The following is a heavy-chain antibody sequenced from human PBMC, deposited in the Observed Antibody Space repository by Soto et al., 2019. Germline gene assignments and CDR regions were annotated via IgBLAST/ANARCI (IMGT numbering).Heavy chain of an antibody. CDR3: AKDGQYYYGSGSYYGVDY. D-gene: IGHD3-10*01. CDR1: GFTFSSYA. CDR2: ISPDGRNT. Sequence: EVQLVESGGGLVQPGGSLRLSCAASGFTFSSYAMHWVRQAPGKGLEYVSAISPDGRNTYYANSVKGRFTISRDNSQDTLYLEMGSLRAEDMAVYYCAKDGQYYYGSGSYYGVDYWGQGTLVTVSS. V-gene: IGHV3-64*01. J-gene: IGHJ4*02.